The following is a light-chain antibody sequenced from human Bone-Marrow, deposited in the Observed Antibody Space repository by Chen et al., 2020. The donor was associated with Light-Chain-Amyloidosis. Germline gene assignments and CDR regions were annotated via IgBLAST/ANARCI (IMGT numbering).Light chain of an antibody. CDR3: QVWDSSSDRPV. CDR2: DDS. J-gene: IGLJ3*02. Sequence: SYVLTQPSSVSVAPGQTATIACGGNNIGSTSVHWYQQTPGQAPLLVVYDDSDRPSGIPARFSGANSGNTATLTISRVEAGDEADYYCQVWDSSSDRPVFGGGTKLTVL. V-gene: IGLV3-21*02. CDR1: NIGSTS.